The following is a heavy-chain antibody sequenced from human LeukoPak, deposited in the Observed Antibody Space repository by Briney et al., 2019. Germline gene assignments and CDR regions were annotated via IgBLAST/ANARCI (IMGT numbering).Heavy chain of an antibody. V-gene: IGHV3-48*02. CDR1: GFIFSIFD. J-gene: IGHJ3*02. Sequence: GGSLRLSCAASGFIFSIFDMNWVRQAPGKGLEWVSCISGGGRTIYYADSVKGRFTISRDNAKNSLYLQMNSLRDDDTAVYYCARKLVGAAGAAFDIWGQGTMVTVSS. CDR2: ISGGGRTI. D-gene: IGHD1-26*01. CDR3: ARKLVGAAGAAFDI.